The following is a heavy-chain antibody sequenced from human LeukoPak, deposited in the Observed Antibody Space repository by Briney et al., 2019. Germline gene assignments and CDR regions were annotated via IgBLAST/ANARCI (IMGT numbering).Heavy chain of an antibody. J-gene: IGHJ5*02. D-gene: IGHD6-13*01. Sequence: PPQTLSLTCTVSGGSISSYYWSWIRQPPGKGLEWIGYTYNSGSTNYNPSLKSRVTISVDTSKNQFSLKLSSVTAADTAVYYCARHGDQYSSSWTSDWFDPWGQGTLVTVS. CDR1: GGSISSYY. CDR2: TYNSGST. CDR3: ARHGDQYSSSWTSDWFDP. V-gene: IGHV4-59*08.